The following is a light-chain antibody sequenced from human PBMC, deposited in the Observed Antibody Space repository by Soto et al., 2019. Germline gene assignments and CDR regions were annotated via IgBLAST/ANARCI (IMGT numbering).Light chain of an antibody. Sequence: EIVMTQSPATVSVSPGESATLSCMASQNIRSHLAWYQLRPGQAPRLLLYASSTRATGIPARFSGSGSGTEFTLTIISLQSEDFALYFCQQYNVWPGWTFGQGTKVGVK. V-gene: IGKV3-15*01. CDR1: QNIRSH. CDR2: ASS. J-gene: IGKJ1*01. CDR3: QQYNVWPGWT.